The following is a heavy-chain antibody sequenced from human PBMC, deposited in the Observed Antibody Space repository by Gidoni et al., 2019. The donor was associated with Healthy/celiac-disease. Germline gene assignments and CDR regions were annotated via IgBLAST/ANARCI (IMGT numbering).Heavy chain of an antibody. Sequence: EVQLLESGGGLVQPGGSLRLSCAASGFTFSSYALSGVRQAPGKGREWVSGISGSGGSTYYADSVKGRFTISRDNSKNTLYLQMNSLRAEDTAVYYCAKGDRGYSYGDYYYYYGMDVWGQGTTVTVSS. CDR1: GFTFSSYA. CDR2: ISGSGGST. D-gene: IGHD5-18*01. J-gene: IGHJ6*02. V-gene: IGHV3-23*01. CDR3: AKGDRGYSYGDYYYYYGMDV.